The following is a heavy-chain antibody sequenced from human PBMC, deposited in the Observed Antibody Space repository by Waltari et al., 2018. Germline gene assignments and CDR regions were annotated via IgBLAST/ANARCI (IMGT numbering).Heavy chain of an antibody. V-gene: IGHV4-39*01. J-gene: IGHJ4*02. Sequence: QLQLQESGPRLVKPSETLSLTCSVSGDSINTDSYYWGWIRQSPGKTLEWIGSVHSTGNTYYNPSLMSRLSISIDASKNQFSLNWTSVTTADTATYFCARRWGGRLGPNKDRPPFDYWGQGTLVTVSS. CDR1: GDSINTDSYY. CDR3: ARRWGGRLGPNKDRPPFDY. CDR2: VHSTGNT. D-gene: IGHD3-16*01.